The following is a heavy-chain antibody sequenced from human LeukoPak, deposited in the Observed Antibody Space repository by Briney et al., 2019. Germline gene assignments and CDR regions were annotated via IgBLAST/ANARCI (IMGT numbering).Heavy chain of an antibody. Sequence: PSETLSLTCTVSGVSISTYYWNWIRQPPGKGLEWIGYINHSGSTNYNPSLQSRVTISVDTSKNQFSLNLNSVTAADTAVYYCARGGAARLHFQNWGQGTLVTVSS. CDR3: ARGGAARLHFQN. V-gene: IGHV4-59*01. CDR1: GVSISTYY. D-gene: IGHD6-6*01. CDR2: INHSGST. J-gene: IGHJ1*01.